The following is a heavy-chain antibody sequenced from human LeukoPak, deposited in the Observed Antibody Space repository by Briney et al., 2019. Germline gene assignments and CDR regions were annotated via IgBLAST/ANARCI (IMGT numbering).Heavy chain of an antibody. D-gene: IGHD3-9*01. J-gene: IGHJ1*01. CDR1: GVSISSSSYY. CDR3: AVWCDHTGYVIDYFQH. V-gene: IGHV4-39*01. CDR2: IYSSGST. Sequence: PSETLTLTCTASGVSISSSSYYWVWIPPPPGKGLEWIGSIYSSGSTYYNPSLMSRVTISVDTSKNQCSLKLSSVTAADTAVYYCAVWCDHTGYVIDYFQHWGQGTLVTVTS.